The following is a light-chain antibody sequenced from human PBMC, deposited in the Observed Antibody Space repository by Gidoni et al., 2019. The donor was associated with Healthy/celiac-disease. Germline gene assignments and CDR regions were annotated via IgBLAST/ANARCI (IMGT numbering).Light chain of an antibody. Sequence: QSVLPQPPSASGPPGQRVPISCSGSSSNIGSNTVNWYQQLPGTAPKLLIYSNNQRPSGVPDRFSGSKSGTSASLAISGLQSEDEADYYCAAWDDSLNGVVFGGGTKLTVL. CDR1: SSNIGSNT. CDR2: SNN. J-gene: IGLJ2*01. CDR3: AAWDDSLNGVV. V-gene: IGLV1-44*01.